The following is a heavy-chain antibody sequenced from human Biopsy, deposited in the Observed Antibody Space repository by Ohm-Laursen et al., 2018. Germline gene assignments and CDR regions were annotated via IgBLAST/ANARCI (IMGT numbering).Heavy chain of an antibody. Sequence: GTLSLTCPVSGGSISSYYWNWIRQPPGKGLEWIGYIYYSGTTDYSPSLKSRVTISIDKSKNQFSLRLSSVTAADTAVYYCARHRNSSPRNYYHDMDVWGQGTTVTVSS. CDR3: ARHRNSSPRNYYHDMDV. J-gene: IGHJ6*02. CDR2: IYYSGTT. CDR1: GGSISSYY. V-gene: IGHV4-59*08. D-gene: IGHD6-6*01.